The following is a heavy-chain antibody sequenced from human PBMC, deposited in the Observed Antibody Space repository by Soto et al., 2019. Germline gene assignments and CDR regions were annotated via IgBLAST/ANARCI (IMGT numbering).Heavy chain of an antibody. CDR1: GFTFSDYW. Sequence: PGGSLRLSCAASGFTFSDYWMNWVRQAPGKGLEWVASIKYGGAEKTYVDSVKGRFTISRDNPKNSVYLQMASLRAEDTAVYYCARDGVAPGLYFDQWGQGTPVTVSS. CDR3: ARDGVAPGLYFDQ. J-gene: IGHJ4*02. D-gene: IGHD3-10*01. V-gene: IGHV3-7*05. CDR2: IKYGGAEK.